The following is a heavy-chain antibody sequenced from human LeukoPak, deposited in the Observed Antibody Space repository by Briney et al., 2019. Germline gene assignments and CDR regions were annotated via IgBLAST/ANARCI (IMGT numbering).Heavy chain of an antibody. D-gene: IGHD4-17*01. J-gene: IGHJ4*02. Sequence: GGSLRLSCAASGFTFNTYPMNWVRQAPGKGLEWISHIRDSGITDYADSVKGRFTISRDNAKNSLYPQLNSLRAEDTAVYYCARDHDYAFDNWGQGTLVTVSS. CDR2: IRDSGIT. V-gene: IGHV3-69-1*01. CDR1: GFTFNTYP. CDR3: ARDHDYAFDN.